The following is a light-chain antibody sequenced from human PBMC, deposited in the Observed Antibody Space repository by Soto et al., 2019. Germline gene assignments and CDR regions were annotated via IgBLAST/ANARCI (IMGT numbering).Light chain of an antibody. CDR2: WAS. CDR1: QSALYSPNNKNS. J-gene: IGKJ1*01. Sequence: DIVMTQSPDSLAVSLGERATINCKSSQSALYSPNNKNSLAWYQQKPGQPPKLFIYWASIRESGVPDRFSGSGSGTDFTLTISSLQAEDVAVYYCQQYYRTPPTFGQGTKVEIK. V-gene: IGKV4-1*01. CDR3: QQYYRTPPT.